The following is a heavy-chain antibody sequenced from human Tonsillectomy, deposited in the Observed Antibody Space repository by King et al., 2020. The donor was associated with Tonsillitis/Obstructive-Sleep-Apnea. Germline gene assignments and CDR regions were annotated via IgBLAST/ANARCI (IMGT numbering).Heavy chain of an antibody. D-gene: IGHD4-11*01. J-gene: IGHJ6*03. CDR1: GFTFSSYG. V-gene: IGHV3-30*18. CDR3: AKEGYSKPYYYYYYMDV. Sequence: VQLVESGGGVVQPGRSLRLSCAASGFTFSSYGMHWVRQAPGKGLEWVAVISYDGSNKYYADFVKGRFTISRDNSKNTLYLQMNSLRAEDTAVYYCAKEGYSKPYYYYYYMDVWGKGTTVTVSS. CDR2: ISYDGSNK.